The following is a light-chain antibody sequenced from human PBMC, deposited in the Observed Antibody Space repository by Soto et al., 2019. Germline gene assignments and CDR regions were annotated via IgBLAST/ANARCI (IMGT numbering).Light chain of an antibody. J-gene: IGKJ3*01. CDR2: AAS. Sequence: EIVMTQSPATLSVSAGERATLSCRASQSVNSTLAWYQQRPGQAPRVLIYAASTRATGIPARFSGSGSGTDFTLTITSLEPEDFAVYSCQQYGRSPFTFGPGTKVDIK. V-gene: IGKV3-15*01. CDR3: QQYGRSPFT. CDR1: QSVNST.